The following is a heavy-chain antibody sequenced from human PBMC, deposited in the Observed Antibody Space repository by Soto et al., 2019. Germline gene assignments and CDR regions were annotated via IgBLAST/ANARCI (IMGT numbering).Heavy chain of an antibody. D-gene: IGHD2-21*01. CDR2: ISFDGGDT. J-gene: IGHJ4*02. CDR1: GFSLSDYG. Sequence: QVQLVESGGGVVQPGRSLRLSCTASGFSLSDYGMHWVRQAPGKGLEWVAFISFDGGDTYYADSLRGRFTVSRDNSKDTLYLQVNSLRDDDTGVFYCARGRWQKYCANPYCFTFDSWGQGTLVTVSS. V-gene: IGHV3-30*03. CDR3: ARGRWQKYCANPYCFTFDS.